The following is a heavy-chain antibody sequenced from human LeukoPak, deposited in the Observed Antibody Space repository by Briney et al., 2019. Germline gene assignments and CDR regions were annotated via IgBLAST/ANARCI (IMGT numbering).Heavy chain of an antibody. J-gene: IGHJ5*01. V-gene: IGHV3-23*01. CDR3: AKPISGGLAVTADWFHP. CDR2: INANSGTT. Sequence: GGSLRLSYTASGFAFSVYAMSWLRQPPGKGLEWVSTINANSGTTSYAASVRGRFTISRDNSKNTLYLQLNTLRADDTATYYCAKPISGGLAVTADWFHPWGQGTLVVVSS. CDR1: GFAFSVYA. D-gene: IGHD6-19*01.